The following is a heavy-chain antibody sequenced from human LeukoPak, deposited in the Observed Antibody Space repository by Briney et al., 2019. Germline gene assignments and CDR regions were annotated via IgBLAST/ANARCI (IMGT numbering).Heavy chain of an antibody. CDR1: GGSISKDY. CDR2: VSHSGFNRSNGDIT. Sequence: SGTLSLTCTVSGGSISKDYWSWIRQPPGKGLEWVGYVSHSGFNRSNGDITVYNPSLESRVTTSRDTSKNQFSLKLSSVTAADPAVNFCVRAPFHRGGGFDIWGQGTVVTVSS. V-gene: IGHV4-59*01. J-gene: IGHJ3*02. CDR3: VRAPFHRGGGFDI. D-gene: IGHD2-15*01.